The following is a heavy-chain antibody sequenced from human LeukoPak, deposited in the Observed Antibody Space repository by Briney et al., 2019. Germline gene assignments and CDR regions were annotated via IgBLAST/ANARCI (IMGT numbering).Heavy chain of an antibody. V-gene: IGHV4-39*07. Sequence: SETLSLTCTVSGGSIGSSSYYWGWIRQPPGKGLAWIGSIYYSGSTYYNPSLKSRVTISIDTSKNQFSLKLSSVTAADTAVYYCARLGEWLRSVDIWGQGTMVTVSS. CDR1: GGSIGSSSYY. CDR3: ARLGEWLRSVDI. CDR2: IYYSGST. D-gene: IGHD5-12*01. J-gene: IGHJ3*02.